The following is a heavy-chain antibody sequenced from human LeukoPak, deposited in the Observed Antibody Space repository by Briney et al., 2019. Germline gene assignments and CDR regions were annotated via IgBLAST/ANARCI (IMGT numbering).Heavy chain of an antibody. J-gene: IGHJ4*02. CDR2: INPSGGST. D-gene: IGHD3-22*01. Sequence: GASVKVSCKASGYTFTSNYMHWLRQAPGQGLEWMGVINPSGGSTIYAQKFQGRVTITADKSTSTAYMELSSLRSENTAVYYCARVPLPLKSGYYDYWGQGTLVTVSS. V-gene: IGHV1-46*01. CDR1: GYTFTSNY. CDR3: ARVPLPLKSGYYDY.